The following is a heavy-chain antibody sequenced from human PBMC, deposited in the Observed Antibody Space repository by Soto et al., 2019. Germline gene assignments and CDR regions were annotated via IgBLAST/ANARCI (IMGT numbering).Heavy chain of an antibody. Sequence: QVQLVQSGAEVKKPGASVKVSCKASVYTFTSYAMHWVRRAPGQRLEWMGWIYAGNGNTKYSQKFQGRVTITRDTSASTAYMELSSLRSEDTAVYYCAREYGSGGFDPWGQGTLVTVSS. CDR3: AREYGSGGFDP. CDR1: VYTFTSYA. V-gene: IGHV1-3*01. J-gene: IGHJ5*02. D-gene: IGHD3-10*01. CDR2: IYAGNGNT.